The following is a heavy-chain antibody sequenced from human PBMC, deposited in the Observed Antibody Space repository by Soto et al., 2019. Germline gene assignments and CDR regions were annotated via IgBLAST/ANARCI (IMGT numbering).Heavy chain of an antibody. CDR1: GGSFSGYY. D-gene: IGHD2-15*01. V-gene: IGHV4-34*01. Sequence: SETLSLTCAVYGGSFSGYYWSWIRQPPGKGLEWIGEINHSGSTNYNPSLKSRVTISVDTSKNQFSLKLSSVTAADTAVYYCARYSKSSPGDYWGQGTLVTVSS. J-gene: IGHJ4*02. CDR3: ARYSKSSPGDY. CDR2: INHSGST.